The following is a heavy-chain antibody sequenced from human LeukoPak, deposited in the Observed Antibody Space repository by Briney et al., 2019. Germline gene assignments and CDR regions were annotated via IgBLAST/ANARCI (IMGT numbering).Heavy chain of an antibody. CDR1: GGTFSSYA. D-gene: IGHD3-22*01. J-gene: IGHJ4*02. CDR2: VIPIFGIA. CDR3: ATTYYYDSSGLYY. V-gene: IGHV1-69*10. Sequence: SVKVSCKASGGTFSSYAISWVRQAPGQGLEWMGGVIPIFGIANYAQKFQGRVTITADKSTSTAYMELSSLRSEDTAVYYCATTYYYDSSGLYYWGQGTLVTVSS.